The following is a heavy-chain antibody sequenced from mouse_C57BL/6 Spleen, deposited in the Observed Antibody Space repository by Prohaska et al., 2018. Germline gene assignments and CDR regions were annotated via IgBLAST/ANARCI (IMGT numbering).Heavy chain of an antibody. CDR1: GYSFTGYY. V-gene: IGHV1-31*01. J-gene: IGHJ2*01. CDR2: IYPYNCVS. Sequence: LKISCKASGYSFTGYYMHWVKQSNGNILDWIGYIYPYNCVSSYNQKFKGKANLTVDNSSSTVYMVLRSLTSEDCAVYYGENRGIDYWGEGTTLTVSS. CDR3: ENRGIDY.